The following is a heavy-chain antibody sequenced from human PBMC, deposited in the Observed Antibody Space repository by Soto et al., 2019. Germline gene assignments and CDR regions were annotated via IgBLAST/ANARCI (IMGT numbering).Heavy chain of an antibody. Sequence: ASVKVSCKASGYTFTSYAMLWVRQAPGQRLEWMGWINAGNGNTKYSQKFQDRVTITRDTSASTAYMELSSLRPEDTALYYCARGSGGTNYLYYYMDVWGKGTTVTVSS. D-gene: IGHD2-15*01. CDR1: GYTFTSYA. J-gene: IGHJ6*03. CDR2: INAGNGNT. CDR3: ARGSGGTNYLYYYMDV. V-gene: IGHV1-3*01.